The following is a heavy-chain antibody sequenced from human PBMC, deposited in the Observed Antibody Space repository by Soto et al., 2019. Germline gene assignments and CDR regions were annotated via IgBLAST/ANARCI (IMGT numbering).Heavy chain of an antibody. CDR2: IDPSDSYT. D-gene: IGHD3-10*01. V-gene: IGHV5-10-1*01. Sequence: GESLKISCKASGYSFTTYWNGWVRQMPGKGLEWMGRIDPSDSYTNYSPSFQGHVTISADKSISTAYLQWSSLKASDTAMYYCARQHYYGSGRRDAFDIWGQGTMVTVSS. J-gene: IGHJ3*02. CDR1: GYSFTTYW. CDR3: ARQHYYGSGRRDAFDI.